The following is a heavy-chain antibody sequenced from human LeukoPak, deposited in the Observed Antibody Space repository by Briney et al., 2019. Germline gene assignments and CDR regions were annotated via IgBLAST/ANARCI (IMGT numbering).Heavy chain of an antibody. CDR2: IYHSGST. J-gene: IGHJ4*02. V-gene: IGHV4-38-2*01. D-gene: IGHD3-10*01. CDR1: GSSISSGYY. CDR3: ARSNGAYYFDD. Sequence: PSETLSLTCAVSGSSISSGYYWGWIRPPTGKGREWSASIYHSGSTYYNTSIKGPVSISTDTTKNQFSLKMSSVTAAETAVYYCARSNGAYYFDDWGQLTLVT.